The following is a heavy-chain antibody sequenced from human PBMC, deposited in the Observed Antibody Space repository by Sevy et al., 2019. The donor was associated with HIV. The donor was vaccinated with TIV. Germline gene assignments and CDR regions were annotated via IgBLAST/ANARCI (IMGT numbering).Heavy chain of an antibody. J-gene: IGHJ6*02. D-gene: IGHD3-22*01. CDR1: GYTFTSYA. CDR3: ARDFERHYDSSGTYYYYYGMDV. CDR2: INAGDGNT. Sequence: ASVKVSCKASGYTFTSYAMHWVRQAPGQSLEWMGWINAGDGNTKYSQKFQGRVTITRDTSASTAYMELSSLRSEDMAVYYCARDFERHYDSSGTYYYYYGMDVWGQGTTVTVSS. V-gene: IGHV1-3*01.